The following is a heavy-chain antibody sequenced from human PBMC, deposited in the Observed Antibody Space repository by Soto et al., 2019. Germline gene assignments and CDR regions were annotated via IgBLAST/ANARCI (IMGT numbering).Heavy chain of an antibody. V-gene: IGHV3-23*01. Sequence: GGSLRLSCVTSGFTFSTYGMTWVRQAPGKGLEWVSYGGSGGSRYYAESVKGRFTISRDNSKNTLSLEMNSLRAEYTATYYCVKFRGRAYPYYYMDVWGKGTTVTVSS. D-gene: IGHD3-10*01. CDR3: VKFRGRAYPYYYMDV. CDR2: GGSGGSR. J-gene: IGHJ6*03. CDR1: GFTFSTYG.